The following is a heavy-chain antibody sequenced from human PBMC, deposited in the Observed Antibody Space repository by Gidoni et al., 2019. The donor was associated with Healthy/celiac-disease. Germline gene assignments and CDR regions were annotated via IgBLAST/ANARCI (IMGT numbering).Heavy chain of an antibody. D-gene: IGHD2-15*01. V-gene: IGHV3-30*01. Sequence: VAVISYDGSNKHYADSVKGRFTISRVKSKTTLYLQMNSRRAEDTAVYYCARDIVVVVAAIPDYWGQGTLVTVSS. J-gene: IGHJ4*02. CDR3: ARDIVVVVAAIPDY. CDR2: ISYDGSNK.